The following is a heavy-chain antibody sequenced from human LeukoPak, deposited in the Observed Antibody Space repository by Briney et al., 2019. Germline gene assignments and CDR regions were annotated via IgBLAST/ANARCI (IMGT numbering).Heavy chain of an antibody. J-gene: IGHJ4*02. D-gene: IGHD6-19*01. CDR2: IDYSGNT. Sequence: PSETLSLTCTVSGGSISSYYWSWIRQAPGKGLEWIANIDYSGNTIYNPALKSRVTMSVDTSKNQFSLNLTSVTAADTAVYYCARERKLTGYFGGLGFNYWGQGILVTVSS. CDR1: GGSISSYY. CDR3: ARERKLTGYFGGLGFNY. V-gene: IGHV4-59*01.